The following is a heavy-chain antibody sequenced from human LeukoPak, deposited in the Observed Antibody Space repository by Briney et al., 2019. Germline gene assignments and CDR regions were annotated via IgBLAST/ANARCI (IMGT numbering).Heavy chain of an antibody. V-gene: IGHV3-23*01. D-gene: IGHD5-12*01. Sequence: GGSLRLSCAASGFTFSSYAMSWVRQAPGKGLEWVSAISGSGGSTYYADSVKGRFTISRDDSKNTAYLQMNSLKTEDTAVYYCTSIVATLSGMKWGQGTLVTVSS. CDR3: TSIVATLSGMK. J-gene: IGHJ4*02. CDR1: GFTFSSYA. CDR2: ISGSGGST.